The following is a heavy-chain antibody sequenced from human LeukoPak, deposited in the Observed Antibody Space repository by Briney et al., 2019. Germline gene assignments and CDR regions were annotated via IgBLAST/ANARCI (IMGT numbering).Heavy chain of an antibody. D-gene: IGHD4-17*01. Sequence: ISGSGGSTYYADSVKGRFTISRDNSKNTLYLQMNSLRAEDTAVYYCAKDEVNDYGDSSGDYWGQGTLVTVSS. CDR2: ISGSGGST. CDR3: AKDEVNDYGDSSGDY. V-gene: IGHV3-23*01. J-gene: IGHJ4*02.